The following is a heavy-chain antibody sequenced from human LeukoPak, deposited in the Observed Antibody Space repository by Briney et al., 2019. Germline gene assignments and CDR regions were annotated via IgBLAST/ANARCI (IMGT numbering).Heavy chain of an antibody. D-gene: IGHD3-16*01. J-gene: IGHJ4*02. Sequence: ASVKVSCKTSGGTFSSYVISWVRQAPEQGLEWMGGIIPIFAKANYAQKFQGRVTITADKSTSTAYMELSSLRSEDTAVYYCARHPEATPSIGYAYWGQGTLVTVSS. CDR3: ARHPEATPSIGYAY. V-gene: IGHV1-69*06. CDR1: GGTFSSYV. CDR2: IIPIFAKA.